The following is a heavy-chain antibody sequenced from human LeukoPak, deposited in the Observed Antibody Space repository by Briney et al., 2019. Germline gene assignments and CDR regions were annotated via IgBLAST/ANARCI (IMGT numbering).Heavy chain of an antibody. CDR3: ARDPRNVGLAP. V-gene: IGHV3-74*01. CDR1: GFSLSGYW. Sequence: PGGSLRLSCVASGFSLSGYWMYWVRQAPGKGLMYISRNNGDGSTTNYADVVKGRFTMSRDNVKNTLYPQMNSLRVEDTAVYYCARDPRNVGLAPWGQGTLVTVSS. CDR2: NNGDGSTT. J-gene: IGHJ5*02. D-gene: IGHD2-15*01.